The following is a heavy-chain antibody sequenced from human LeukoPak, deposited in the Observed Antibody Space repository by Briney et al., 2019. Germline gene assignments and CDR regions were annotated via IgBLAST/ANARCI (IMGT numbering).Heavy chain of an antibody. CDR3: AKVGYCSGGTCYWGVYYYYGMDV. CDR2: ISYDGNNK. CDR1: GFTFSSYG. J-gene: IGHJ6*02. Sequence: GGSLRLSCAAFGFTFSSYGMHWVRQAPGKGLEWVAVISYDGNNKYHADSVKGRFTISRDNSKNTLYMQMNSLRAEDTAVYYCAKVGYCSGGTCYWGVYYYYGMDVWGQGTTVTVSS. D-gene: IGHD2-15*01. V-gene: IGHV3-30*18.